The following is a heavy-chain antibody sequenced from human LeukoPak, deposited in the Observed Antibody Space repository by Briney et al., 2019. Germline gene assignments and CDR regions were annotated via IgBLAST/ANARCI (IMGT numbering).Heavy chain of an antibody. J-gene: IGHJ4*02. CDR3: AKTSPYPRDPTDY. CDR1: GFTFSNYA. CDR2: ISGSGGST. Sequence: PWGSLRLSCAASGFTFSNYAMSWVRQAPGKGLEWVSGISGSGGSTYYADSVKGRFTISRDNPKNTLYLQMNSLRAEDTAVYYCAKTSPYPRDPTDYWGQGTLVTVSS. V-gene: IGHV3-23*01.